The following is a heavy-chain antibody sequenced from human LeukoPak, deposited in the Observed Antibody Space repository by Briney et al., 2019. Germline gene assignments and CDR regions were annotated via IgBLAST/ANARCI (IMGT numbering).Heavy chain of an antibody. CDR3: AEDLRDYVWGSYRPYYFDY. CDR1: GFTFSSYA. V-gene: IGHV3-23*01. D-gene: IGHD3-16*02. Sequence: PGGSLRLSCAASGFTFSSYAMHWVRQAPGKGLERVSAISGSGGSTYYADSVKGRFTISRDNSKNTLYLQMNSLRAEDTAVYYCAEDLRDYVWGSYRPYYFDYWGQGTLVTVSS. J-gene: IGHJ4*02. CDR2: ISGSGGST.